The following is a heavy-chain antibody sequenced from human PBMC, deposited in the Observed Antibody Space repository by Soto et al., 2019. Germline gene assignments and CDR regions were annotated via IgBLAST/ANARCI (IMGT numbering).Heavy chain of an antibody. CDR2: IRSKANSYAT. CDR3: TRPLIAYCGGDCSLRASDEYFQH. CDR1: GFTFSGSA. Sequence: EVQLVESGGGLVQPGGSLKLSCAASGFTFSGSAMHWVRQASGKGLEWVGGIRSKANSYATAYAALGKGRFTISRDDSKNTAYLQMNSLKTEDTAVYYCTRPLIAYCGGDCSLRASDEYFQHWGQGTLVTVSS. J-gene: IGHJ1*01. V-gene: IGHV3-73*02. D-gene: IGHD2-21*02.